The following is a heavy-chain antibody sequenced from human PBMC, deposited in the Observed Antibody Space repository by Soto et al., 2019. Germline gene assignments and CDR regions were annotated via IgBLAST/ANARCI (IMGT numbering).Heavy chain of an antibody. V-gene: IGHV3-11*01. CDR3: AGRGIIPSAHHFDH. J-gene: IGHJ4*02. CDR2: ITSSGSNT. D-gene: IGHD6-13*01. CDR1: GFTFSGYN. Sequence: QVQLVESGGGLVKPGASLRLSCAASGFTFSGYNMSWIRQAPGKGLEWVSYITSSGSNTFDAESVKGRFTISRDNTMNLLYLRMNSLSAEDPAGYYCAGRGIIPSAHHFDHWGQGTRVTVPS.